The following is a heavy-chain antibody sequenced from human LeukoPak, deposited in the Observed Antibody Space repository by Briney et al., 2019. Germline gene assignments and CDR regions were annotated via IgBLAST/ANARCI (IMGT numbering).Heavy chain of an antibody. D-gene: IGHD3-10*01. V-gene: IGHV4-59*13. Sequence: SETLSHTCTVSGGSISYYYWSWIRQPPGKGLEWIGYIYHSGSTNYNPSLKSRVTISVDTSKNEFSLKLTSVTAADTAVYYCAREANYYGSGSYFEGTFDYWGQGSLVTVSS. CDR2: IYHSGST. CDR1: GGSISYYY. J-gene: IGHJ4*02. CDR3: AREANYYGSGSYFEGTFDY.